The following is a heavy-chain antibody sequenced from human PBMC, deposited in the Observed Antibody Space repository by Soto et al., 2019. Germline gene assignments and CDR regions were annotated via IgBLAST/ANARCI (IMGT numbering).Heavy chain of an antibody. D-gene: IGHD3-16*01. CDR1: GFTFSNYY. J-gene: IGHJ4*02. Sequence: EVQLVESGGGLVQPGGSLRLSCAASGFTFSNYYMDWVRQAPGKGLEWVGRSKNKADSYITEYAASVKGRFSISRDASNISLYLQMNSLKTEATAVYYCTVWGWGNDFGAAWGQGILVTVSS. V-gene: IGHV3-72*01. CDR3: TVWGWGNDFGAA. CDR2: SKNKADSYIT.